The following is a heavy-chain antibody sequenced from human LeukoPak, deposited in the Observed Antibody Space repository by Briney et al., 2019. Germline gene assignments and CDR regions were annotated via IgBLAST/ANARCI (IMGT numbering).Heavy chain of an antibody. CDR1: RGSISPYY. D-gene: IGHD6-13*01. J-gene: IGHJ4*02. V-gene: IGHV4-59*08. CDR3: ARHGYGNTWLDY. CDR2: IYYTGNT. Sequence: PSETLSLTCTVSRGSISPYYWSWIRQPPGKGLEWIGYIYYTGNTNYSPSLKSRVAISVDTSKNQFSLKLSSVTAADTAVYYCARHGYGNTWLDYWGQGTLVTVSS.